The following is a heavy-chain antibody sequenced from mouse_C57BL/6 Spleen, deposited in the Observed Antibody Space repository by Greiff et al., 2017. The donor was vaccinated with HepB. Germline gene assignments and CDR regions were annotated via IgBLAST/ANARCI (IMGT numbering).Heavy chain of an antibody. CDR1: GFNIKDDY. J-gene: IGHJ3*01. CDR2: IDPENGDT. Sequence: EVQLQQSGAELVRPGASVKLSCTASGFNIKDDYMHWVKQRPEQGLEWIGWIDPENGDTEYASKFQGKATITADTSSNTAYLQLSSLTSEDTAVYYCTTSDYGSSYAFAYWGQGTLVTVSA. D-gene: IGHD1-1*01. CDR3: TTSDYGSSYAFAY. V-gene: IGHV14-4*01.